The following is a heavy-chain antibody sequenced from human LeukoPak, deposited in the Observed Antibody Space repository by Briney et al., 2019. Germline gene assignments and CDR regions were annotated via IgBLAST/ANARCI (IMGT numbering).Heavy chain of an antibody. Sequence: ASVKVSCKASGYTFTSYYMHWVRQAPGQGLEWMGIINPSGGSTSYAQKFQGRVTMARDTSTSTVYMELSSLRSEDTAVYYCARDRLMITFGGVIYRDGKDFDCWGQGTLVTVSS. CDR2: INPSGGST. CDR3: ARDRLMITFGGVIYRDGKDFDC. D-gene: IGHD3-16*02. V-gene: IGHV1-46*01. J-gene: IGHJ4*02. CDR1: GYTFTSYY.